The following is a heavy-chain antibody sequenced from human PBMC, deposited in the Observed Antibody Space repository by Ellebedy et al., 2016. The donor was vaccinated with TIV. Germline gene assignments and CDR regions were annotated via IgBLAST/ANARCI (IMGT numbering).Heavy chain of an antibody. V-gene: IGHV3-21*01. CDR1: GFTFSSYS. J-gene: IGHJ4*02. D-gene: IGHD5-18*01. Sequence: GGSLRLSCAASGFTFSSYSMNWVRQAPGKGLEWVSSISSSSSYIYYADSVKGRFTISRDNAKNSLYLQMNSLRAEDTAVYYCARDHRYSYGVDYWGQGTPVTVSS. CDR3: ARDHRYSYGVDY. CDR2: ISSSSSYI.